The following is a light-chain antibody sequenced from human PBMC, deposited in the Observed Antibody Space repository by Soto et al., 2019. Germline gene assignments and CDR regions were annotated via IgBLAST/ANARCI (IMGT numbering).Light chain of an antibody. Sequence: QSVLTQPPSVSEAPRQRVTISCSGSSSNIGNNAVNWYQQLPGKAPKLLIYYDDLLPSGVSDRFSGSKSGTSASLAISGLQSGDEADYYCAAWDYSLNGYVFGTGTKVTVL. CDR1: SSNIGNNA. CDR3: AAWDYSLNGYV. CDR2: YDD. V-gene: IGLV1-36*01. J-gene: IGLJ1*01.